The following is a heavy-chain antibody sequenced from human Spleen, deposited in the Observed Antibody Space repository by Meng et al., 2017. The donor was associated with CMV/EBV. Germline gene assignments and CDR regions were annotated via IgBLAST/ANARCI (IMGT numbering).Heavy chain of an antibody. Sequence: ASVKVSCKASGGTFSSYAISWVRQAPGQGLEWMGWISTYKGNSNYAQKLQGRVTMTADTSTSTAYMELWSLRSDDTAVYYCARIPAGNTGGRPFDYWGQGTLVTVSS. D-gene: IGHD4-23*01. J-gene: IGHJ4*02. CDR1: GGTFSSYA. V-gene: IGHV1-18*01. CDR3: ARIPAGNTGGRPFDY. CDR2: ISTYKGNS.